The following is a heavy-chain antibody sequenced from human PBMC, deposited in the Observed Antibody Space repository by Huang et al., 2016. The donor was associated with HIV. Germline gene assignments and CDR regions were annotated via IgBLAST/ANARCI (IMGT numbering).Heavy chain of an antibody. J-gene: IGHJ4*02. CDR2: ISGTSSNI. D-gene: IGHD3-22*01. CDR1: GFDFSKYS. Sequence: EVQLVESGGALVQPGGSLKLSCVVSGFDFSKYSMNWVRQAPGKGVGWVSYISGTSSNIYYADSVKGRFTISRDNAKNSVFLQMRSLRAEDTALYYCARTEMEYYYGSSGYYPDYWGQGTQVTVSS. CDR3: ARTEMEYYYGSSGYYPDY. V-gene: IGHV3-48*01.